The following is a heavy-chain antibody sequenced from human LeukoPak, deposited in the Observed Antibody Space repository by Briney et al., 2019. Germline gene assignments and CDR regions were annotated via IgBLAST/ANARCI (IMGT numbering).Heavy chain of an antibody. CDR3: ARDRDLGVVTPWCDY. D-gene: IGHD2-2*01. CDR1: GFTFSSYS. V-gene: IGHV3-21*01. Sequence: GGSLRLSCAASGFTFSSYSMKWVRQAPGKGLEWVSFISSSSSYIYYADSVKGRFTISRDNARNSLYLQINSLRAEDTAVYYCARDRDLGVVTPWCDYWGQGVLVTVSS. CDR2: ISSSSSYI. J-gene: IGHJ4*02.